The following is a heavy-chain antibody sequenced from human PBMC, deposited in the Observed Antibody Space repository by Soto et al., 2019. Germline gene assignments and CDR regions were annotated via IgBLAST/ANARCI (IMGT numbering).Heavy chain of an antibody. Sequence: QVQLQESGPGLVKPSETLSLTCTVSGGSISSYYWSWIRQPPGKGLEWLGYIYYSGSTNYNPSLKSRVTISVDPSKNQFSLKLSSVTAADTAVYYCARRYGGNFDYWGQGTLVTVSS. V-gene: IGHV4-59*01. D-gene: IGHD1-26*01. CDR2: IYYSGST. J-gene: IGHJ4*02. CDR1: GGSISSYY. CDR3: ARRYGGNFDY.